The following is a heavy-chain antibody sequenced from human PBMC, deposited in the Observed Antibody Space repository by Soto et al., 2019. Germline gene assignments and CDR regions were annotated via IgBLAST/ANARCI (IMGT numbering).Heavy chain of an antibody. CDR2: IYYSGST. CDR1: GGSISSYY. D-gene: IGHD3-10*01. CDR3: ARHRWGSGTLELEYYMDV. J-gene: IGHJ6*03. V-gene: IGHV4-59*08. Sequence: PSETLSLTCTVSGGSISSYYWCWIRQPPGKGLEWIGYIYYSGSTNYNPSLKSRVTISVDTSKNQFSLKLSSVTAADTAVYYCARHRWGSGTLELEYYMDVWGKGTTVIVSS.